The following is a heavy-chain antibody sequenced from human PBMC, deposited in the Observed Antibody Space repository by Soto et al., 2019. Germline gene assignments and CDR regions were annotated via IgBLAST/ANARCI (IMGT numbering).Heavy chain of an antibody. CDR2: IFSSDSRA. Sequence: GESLKISCKASGFTFSSYSLGWVRHMPGKGLQWMGNIFSSDSRAKYSPSFVGQVTISVDRSINTAYLQWSSLKASETAIYYCGTWRGSSWFDYWGPGTLVTVSS. J-gene: IGHJ4*02. D-gene: IGHD2-2*01. CDR3: GTWRGSSWFDY. CDR1: GFTFSSYS. V-gene: IGHV5-51*01.